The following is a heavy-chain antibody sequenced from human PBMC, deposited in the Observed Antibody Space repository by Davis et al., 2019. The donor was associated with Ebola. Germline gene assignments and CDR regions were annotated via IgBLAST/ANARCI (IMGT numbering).Heavy chain of an antibody. CDR1: GYSFTSYW. V-gene: IGHV5-51*01. CDR3: ARHDRDSLIVVVPAAMPLDY. J-gene: IGHJ4*02. D-gene: IGHD2-2*01. Sequence: GESLKISCKGSGYSFTSYWIGWVRQMPGKGLEWMGIIYPGDSDTRYSPSFQGQVTISADKSISTAYLQWSSLKASDTAMYYCARHDRDSLIVVVPAAMPLDYWGQGTLVTVSS. CDR2: IYPGDSDT.